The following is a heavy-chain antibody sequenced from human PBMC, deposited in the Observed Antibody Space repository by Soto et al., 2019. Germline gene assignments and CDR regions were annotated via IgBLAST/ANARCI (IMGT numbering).Heavy chain of an antibody. V-gene: IGHV3-7*03. Sequence: LRLSCAASGFTFTNYWMSWIRQAPGMGPEWVANIKTDGSETFYVDSVEGRFTNSRDNAKNSLYLQMHSLRVEDTAVYYCARDPLGYIGWDYWGRGTLVTVYS. CDR3: ARDPLGYIGWDY. J-gene: IGHJ4*02. CDR2: IKTDGSET. D-gene: IGHD5-18*01. CDR1: GFTFTNYW.